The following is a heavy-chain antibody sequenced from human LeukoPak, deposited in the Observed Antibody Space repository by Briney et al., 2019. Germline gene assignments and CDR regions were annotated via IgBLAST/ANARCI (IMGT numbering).Heavy chain of an antibody. Sequence: SETLSLTCTVYGGSISSYYWSWIRQPPGKGLEWIGYIYYSGSTNYNPSLKSRVTISVDTSKNQFSLKLSSVTAADTAVYYCARAPSDGYSPYYFDYWGQGTLVTVSS. CDR3: ARAPSDGYSPYYFDY. J-gene: IGHJ4*02. CDR1: GGSISSYY. CDR2: IYYSGST. D-gene: IGHD1-26*01. V-gene: IGHV4-59*01.